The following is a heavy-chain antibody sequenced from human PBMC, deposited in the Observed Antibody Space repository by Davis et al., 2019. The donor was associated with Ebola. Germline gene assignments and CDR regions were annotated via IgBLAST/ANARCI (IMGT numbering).Heavy chain of an antibody. D-gene: IGHD1-26*01. J-gene: IGHJ4*02. V-gene: IGHV3-23*01. CDR3: AKSPWSGSFDY. Sequence: GESLRLSCAASGFTVSSNYMSWVRQAPGKGLEWVSTISGSATSTYYADSLKGRFTVSRDNSKNTVYLQMYSLRAEDTAMYYCAKSPWSGSFDYWGQGTPVTVSS. CDR2: ISGSATST. CDR1: GFTVSSNY.